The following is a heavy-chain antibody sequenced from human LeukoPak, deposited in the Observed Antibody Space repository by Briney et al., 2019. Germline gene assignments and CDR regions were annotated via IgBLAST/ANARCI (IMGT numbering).Heavy chain of an antibody. CDR2: ISSSSSYI. V-gene: IGHV3-21*01. D-gene: IGHD1-1*01. CDR1: GFTFSSYA. CDR3: AREKSDDGFDY. Sequence: PGGSLRLSCAASGFTFSSYAMSWVRQAPGKGLEWVSSISSSSSYIYYADSVKGRFTISRDDAKNSLYLQMNSLRAEDTAVYYCAREKSDDGFDYWGQGTLVTVSS. J-gene: IGHJ4*02.